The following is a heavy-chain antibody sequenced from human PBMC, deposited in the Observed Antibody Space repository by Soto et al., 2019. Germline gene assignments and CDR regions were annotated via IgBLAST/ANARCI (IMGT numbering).Heavy chain of an antibody. D-gene: IGHD2-15*01. Sequence: GGFLRLSFAASGFHFSNAWMSWVRQAPGKGLEWVGRIKSKTDGGTTDYAAPVKGRFTISRDDSKNTLYLQMNSLKTEDTAVYYCTTHKEDIVVVVAATVPAYWGQGTLVTVSS. CDR2: IKSKTDGGTT. V-gene: IGHV3-15*01. J-gene: IGHJ4*02. CDR1: GFHFSNAW. CDR3: TTHKEDIVVVVAATVPAY.